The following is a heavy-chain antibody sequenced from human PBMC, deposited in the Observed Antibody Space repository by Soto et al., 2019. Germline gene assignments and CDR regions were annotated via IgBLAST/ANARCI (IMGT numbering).Heavy chain of an antibody. Sequence: SLRLASAAAGFTFSSYWMRWVRHTLGKGLEWMGNIEPYGSATDYVDSGEARFTIARDNARNSLYLQTNRLRAEDTAVYFCASSAYSKNGYWGQGTVVNVSS. V-gene: IGHV3-7*01. D-gene: IGHD4-4*01. J-gene: IGHJ4*02. CDR3: ASSAYSKNGY. CDR2: IEPYGSAT. CDR1: GFTFSSYW.